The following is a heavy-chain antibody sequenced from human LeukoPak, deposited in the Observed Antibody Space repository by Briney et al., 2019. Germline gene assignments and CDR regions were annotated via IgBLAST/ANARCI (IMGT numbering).Heavy chain of an antibody. D-gene: IGHD6-13*01. CDR3: AKGSGIAAAGNWFDP. Sequence: PGGSLRLSCAASGFTFRTYWMSWVRQAPGKGLEWVSAISGSGGSTYYADSVKGRFTISRDNSKNTLYLQMNSLRAEDTAVYYCAKGSGIAAAGNWFDPWGQGTLVTVSS. CDR2: ISGSGGST. CDR1: GFTFRTYW. J-gene: IGHJ5*02. V-gene: IGHV3-23*01.